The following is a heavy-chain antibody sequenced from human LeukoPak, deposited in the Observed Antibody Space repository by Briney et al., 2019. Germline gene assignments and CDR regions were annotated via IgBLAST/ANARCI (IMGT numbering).Heavy chain of an antibody. CDR1: GFTFSSNA. Sequence: PGGSLRLSCAASGFTFSSNAMSWVRQAPGKGLEWVSGMSGRGGSTYYADSVKGRFTISRDNSKNTLYLQMNSLRAEDTAVYYCAGSIAVAGTIDYWGQGTLVTVSS. J-gene: IGHJ4*02. V-gene: IGHV3-23*01. D-gene: IGHD6-19*01. CDR3: AGSIAVAGTIDY. CDR2: MSGRGGST.